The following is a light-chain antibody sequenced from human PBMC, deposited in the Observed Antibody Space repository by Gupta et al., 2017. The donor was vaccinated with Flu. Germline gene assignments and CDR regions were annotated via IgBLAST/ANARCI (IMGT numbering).Light chain of an antibody. CDR2: GAS. J-gene: IGKJ4*02. CDR1: QDISDW. Sequence: PSSVSASVGDRVIITCRASQDISDWLAWYQQKPGKAPRLLIYGASTLQTGVPSRFSGSGSGTEFTLTISGLQPEDFATYYCQRASNVLWTFGAGTRVEIK. CDR3: QRASNVLWT. V-gene: IGKV1-12*01.